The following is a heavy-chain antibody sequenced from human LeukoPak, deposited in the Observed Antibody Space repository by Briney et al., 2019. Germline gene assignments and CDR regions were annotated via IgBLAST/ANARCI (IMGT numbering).Heavy chain of an antibody. Sequence: VASVKVSCKASGYTFTSYYMHWVRQAPGQGLEWMGIINPSGGSTSYAQKFQGRVTMTRDTSTSTVYMELSSLRSEDTAVYYCASTRLSSGYYHPYFDYWGQGTLVTVSS. CDR1: GYTFTSYY. J-gene: IGHJ4*02. CDR2: INPSGGST. CDR3: ASTRLSSGYYHPYFDY. D-gene: IGHD3-22*01. V-gene: IGHV1-46*01.